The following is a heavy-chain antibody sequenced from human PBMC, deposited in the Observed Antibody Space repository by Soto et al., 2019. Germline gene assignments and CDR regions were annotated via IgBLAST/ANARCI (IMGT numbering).Heavy chain of an antibody. CDR3: ARGDTVTTGYWYFDL. Sequence: QVQLVQSGAEVKKPGSSVKVSCQASGGTFSSYAISWVRQAPGQGLAWMGGIIPIFGTANYAQKFQGRVTITADESTSTAYMELSSLRSEDTAVYYCARGDTVTTGYWYFDLWGRGTLVTVSS. CDR2: IIPIFGTA. V-gene: IGHV1-69*01. J-gene: IGHJ2*01. CDR1: GGTFSSYA. D-gene: IGHD4-17*01.